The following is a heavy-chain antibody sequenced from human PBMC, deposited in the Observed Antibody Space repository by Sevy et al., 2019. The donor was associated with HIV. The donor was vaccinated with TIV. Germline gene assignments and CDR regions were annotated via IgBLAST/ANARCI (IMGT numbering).Heavy chain of an antibody. D-gene: IGHD6-19*01. CDR3: TTDRLQSSGWPAGDWYDP. J-gene: IGHJ5*02. CDR2: IKSKTDGGTT. Sequence: GGSLRLSCAASGFTFSNAWMSWVRQAPGKGLEWVGRIKSKTDGGTTDYAAPVKGRFTISRDDSKNTRYLQMNRLKTADTAVYYCTTDRLQSSGWPAGDWYDPWGQGTLDTVSS. V-gene: IGHV3-15*01. CDR1: GFTFSNAW.